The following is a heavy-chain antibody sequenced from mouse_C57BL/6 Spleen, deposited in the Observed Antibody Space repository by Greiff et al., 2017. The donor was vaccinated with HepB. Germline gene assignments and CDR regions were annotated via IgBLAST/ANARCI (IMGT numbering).Heavy chain of an antibody. Sequence: EVKLMESGPGLVKPSQSLSLTCSVTGYSITSGYYWNWIRQFPGNKLEWMGYISYDGSNNYNPSLKNRISITRDTSKNQFFLKLTSVTTEDTATYYCARVIPYYFDYWGQGTTLTVSS. V-gene: IGHV3-6*01. CDR2: ISYDGSN. CDR3: ARVIPYYFDY. CDR1: GYSITSGYY. J-gene: IGHJ2*01.